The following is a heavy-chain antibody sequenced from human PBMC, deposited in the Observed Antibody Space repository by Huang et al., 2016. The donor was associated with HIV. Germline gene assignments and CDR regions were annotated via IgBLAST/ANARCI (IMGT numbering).Heavy chain of an antibody. J-gene: IGHJ6*03. V-gene: IGHV3-23*01. D-gene: IGHD6-13*01. CDR2: ISGSVTT. Sequence: EVQLLESGGGLVQAGGSQRLSCAAAGFSFSDYAMTWVRQAPGNGLEWVSAISGSVTTYDRDSVKGRFTISRDNSKNTLFLQTNSLRVEDTAVYYCAKIISNWPLYYMDVWGKGTTVTVSS. CDR1: GFSFSDYA. CDR3: AKIISNWPLYYMDV.